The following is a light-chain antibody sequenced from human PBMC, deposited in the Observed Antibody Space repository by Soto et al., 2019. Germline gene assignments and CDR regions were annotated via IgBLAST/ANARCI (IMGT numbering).Light chain of an antibody. V-gene: IGKV3-20*01. CDR1: QSVGSSY. CDR3: QQYGSSPHT. J-gene: IGKJ2*01. CDR2: GVS. Sequence: EIVLTQSPGTLSLSPGERATLSCRASQSVGSSYLAWFQQRPGQAPRLLIYGVSSRATGIPDRFSGSGSGTDFTLTVSRLEPEDVAVYYCQQYGSSPHTFGQGTKLEIK.